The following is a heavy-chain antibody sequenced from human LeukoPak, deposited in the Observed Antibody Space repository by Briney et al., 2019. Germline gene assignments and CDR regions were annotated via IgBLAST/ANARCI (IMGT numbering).Heavy chain of an antibody. V-gene: IGHV1-8*01. J-gene: IGHJ6*03. D-gene: IGHD3-10*01. Sequence: GAPVKVSCKASGYTFTSYDINWVRQATGQGLEWMGWMNPNSGNTGYAQKFQGRVTMTRNTSISTAYMELSSLRSEDTAVYYCARNMVRGLFYYYYYMDVWGKGTTVTISS. CDR1: GYTFTSYD. CDR3: ARNMVRGLFYYYYYMDV. CDR2: MNPNSGNT.